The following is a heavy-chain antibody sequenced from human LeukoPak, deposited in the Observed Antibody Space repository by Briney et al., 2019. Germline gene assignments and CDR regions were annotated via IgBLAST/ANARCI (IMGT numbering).Heavy chain of an antibody. V-gene: IGHV4-39*07. CDR2: IYYSGST. D-gene: IGHD4-17*01. CDR3: ARDSDYGDPSYYYMDV. CDR1: GGSITSSSYY. Sequence: PSETLSLTCTVPGGSITSSSYYWGWIRHPPGKGLEWIGSIYYSGSTYYNPSLKSRVTIAVDTSKNQLSLKLSSVAAADTALYYCARDSDYGDPSYYYMDVWGKGTTVTVSS. J-gene: IGHJ6*03.